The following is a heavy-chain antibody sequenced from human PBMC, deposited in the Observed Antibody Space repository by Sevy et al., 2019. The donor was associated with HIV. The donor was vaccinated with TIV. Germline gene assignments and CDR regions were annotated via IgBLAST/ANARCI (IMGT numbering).Heavy chain of an antibody. CDR3: AREVAGYYGSGRYIITWFDP. V-gene: IGHV3-30-3*01. Sequence: GGSLRLSCAASGFTFSSYAMHWVRQAPGKGLEWVAVISYDGSNKYYADSVKGRFTISRDNSKNTLYLQMNSLRAEDTAVYYCAREVAGYYGSGRYIITWFDPWGQGTLVTVSS. CDR2: ISYDGSNK. D-gene: IGHD3-10*01. CDR1: GFTFSSYA. J-gene: IGHJ5*02.